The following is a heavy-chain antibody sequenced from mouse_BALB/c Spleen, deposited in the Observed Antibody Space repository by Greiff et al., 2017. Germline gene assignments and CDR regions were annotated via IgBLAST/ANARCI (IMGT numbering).Heavy chain of an antibody. CDR3: ARTGGSSAMDY. CDR2: ISSGSSTT. D-gene: IGHD1-1*01. V-gene: IGHV5-17*02. Sequence: EVMLVESGGGLVQPGGSRKLSCAASGFTFSSFGMHWVRQAPEKGLEWVAYISSGSSTTYYADTVKGRFTISRDNPKNTLFLQMTSLRSEDTAMYYCARTGGSSAMDYWGQGTSVTVSS. J-gene: IGHJ4*01. CDR1: GFTFSSFG.